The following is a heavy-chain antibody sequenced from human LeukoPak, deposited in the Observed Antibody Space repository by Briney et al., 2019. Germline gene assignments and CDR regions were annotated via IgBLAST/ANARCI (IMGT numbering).Heavy chain of an antibody. J-gene: IGHJ4*02. CDR2: IYSGGGT. Sequence: PGRCLRPACAPAALTVSSTCTTSVSQPARNGRELDSVIYSGGGTSYADSVKGRFTISRDNSKNTLFLQMNSLRPEDSALYYCAKPTPGTAPRPLDSWGRGTLVTVSS. CDR1: ALTVSSTC. V-gene: IGHV3-66*04. CDR3: AKPTPGTAPRPLDS. D-gene: IGHD1-26*01.